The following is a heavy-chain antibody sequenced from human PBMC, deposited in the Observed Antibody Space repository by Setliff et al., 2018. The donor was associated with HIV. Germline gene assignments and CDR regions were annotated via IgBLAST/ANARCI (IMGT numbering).Heavy chain of an antibody. CDR1: GYSISSGYY. D-gene: IGHD1-26*01. J-gene: IGHJ3*02. CDR3: ARLGYSGSLVGAFDI. V-gene: IGHV4-38-2*02. Sequence: ASETLSLTCTVSGYSISSGYYWGWIRQPPGKGLEWIGSIYHSGITHYNSSLKSRVTISVDTSKNQFSLNLTSETAADTAVYYCARLGYSGSLVGAFDIWGQGTMVTVSS. CDR2: IYHSGIT.